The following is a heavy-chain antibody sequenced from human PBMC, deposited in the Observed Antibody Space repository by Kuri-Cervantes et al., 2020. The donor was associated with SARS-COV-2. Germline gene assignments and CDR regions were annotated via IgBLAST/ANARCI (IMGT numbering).Heavy chain of an antibody. Sequence: GESLKISCAASGFTFRNYSLNWVRQAPGKGLEWVSYISGSSRTTFYAESVKGRFTISRDNAKNSLYLQMNSLRAEDTALYYCARESSSSTYAFDIWGQGTMVTVSS. CDR3: ARESSSSTYAFDI. CDR2: ISGSSRTT. D-gene: IGHD6-6*01. V-gene: IGHV3-48*01. CDR1: GFTFRNYS. J-gene: IGHJ3*02.